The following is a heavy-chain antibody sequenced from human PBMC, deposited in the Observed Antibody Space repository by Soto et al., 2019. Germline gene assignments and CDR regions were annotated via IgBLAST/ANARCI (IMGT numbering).Heavy chain of an antibody. CDR2: INAGNGNT. D-gene: IGHD6-13*01. J-gene: IGHJ6*02. Sequence: ASVTVSCKASGYTFTSYAMHWVRQAPGQRLEWMGWINAGNGNTKYSQKFQDRVTITRDTSISTAYMELSRLRSDDTAVYYCARAGIAAAGTSYGMDVWGQGTTVTVSS. CDR3: ARAGIAAAGTSYGMDV. CDR1: GYTFTSYA. V-gene: IGHV1-3*01.